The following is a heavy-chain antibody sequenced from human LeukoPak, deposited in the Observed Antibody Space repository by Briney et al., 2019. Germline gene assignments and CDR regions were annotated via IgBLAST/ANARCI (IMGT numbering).Heavy chain of an antibody. CDR3: ARQPRDGHNPRPYYFDY. D-gene: IGHD5-24*01. CDR2: MYYTGTT. V-gene: IGHV4-39*01. CDR1: GGSISISTYY. J-gene: IGHJ4*02. Sequence: PSETLSLTCSVSGGSISISTYYWGWIRQPPGKGLDWIGSMYYTGTTYYNPSLKSRVTISVDTSKNQFSLKLTSVTAADTAVYYCARQPRDGHNPRPYYFDYWGQGTLVTVSS.